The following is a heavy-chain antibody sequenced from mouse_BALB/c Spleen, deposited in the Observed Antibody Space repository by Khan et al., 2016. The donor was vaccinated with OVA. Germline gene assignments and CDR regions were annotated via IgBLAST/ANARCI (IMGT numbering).Heavy chain of an antibody. V-gene: IGHV3-2*02. J-gene: IGHJ3*01. CDR2: INYSGGT. CDR1: GYSITSDYA. Sequence: EVQLVESGPGLVKPSQSLSLTCTVTGYSITSDYAWNWLRQFPGNRLEWMGYINYSGGTSYLPSLKSRISITRDTSKNQFFLQLNSVTPEDSATYYCARWFAYWGQGTLVTVS. CDR3: ARWFAY.